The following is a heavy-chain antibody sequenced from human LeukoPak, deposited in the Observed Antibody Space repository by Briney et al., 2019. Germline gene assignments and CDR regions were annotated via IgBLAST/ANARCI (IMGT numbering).Heavy chain of an antibody. CDR3: VRTYCSSSSCLQYYFDY. J-gene: IGHJ4*02. D-gene: IGHD2-2*01. CDR1: GGSISSSSHY. V-gene: IGHV4-39*01. CDR2: LHYSGST. Sequence: SETLSLTCTVSGGSISSSSHYWGWIRQPPGKGLEWIGSLHYSGSTYYNPSLKIRVTISVDTSKNQFSLKLSSVTAADTAVYYCVRTYCSSSSCLQYYFDYWGQGTLVTVSS.